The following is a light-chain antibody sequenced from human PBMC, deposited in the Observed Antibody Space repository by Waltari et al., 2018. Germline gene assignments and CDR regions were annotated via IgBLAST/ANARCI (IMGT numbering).Light chain of an antibody. V-gene: IGLV4-69*01. CDR3: QTGGHGTWV. J-gene: IGLJ3*02. Sequence: QLVLTQSPSASPSLGASVKLTCTLSSGHRSHVIPWLQQQPAKGPRYLMKVNSDVSHSKGDEIPDRFSGSSSGAERYLTIASLQSEDEADYYCQTGGHGTWVFGGGTKLTVL. CDR2: VNSDVSH. CDR1: SGHRSHV.